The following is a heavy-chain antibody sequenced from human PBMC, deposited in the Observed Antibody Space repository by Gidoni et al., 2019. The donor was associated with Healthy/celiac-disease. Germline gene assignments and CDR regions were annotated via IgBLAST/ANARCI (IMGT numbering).Heavy chain of an antibody. CDR2: ISYDGSNK. V-gene: IGHV3-30-3*01. J-gene: IGHJ6*02. D-gene: IGHD3-3*01. CDR3: RGITIFGVAARSYGMDV. Sequence: QVQLVESGGGVVQPGRSLRLSCAASGFTFSSSALHWVRQAPGKGLEWVAVISYDGSNKYYADSVKGRFTISRDNSKNTLYLQMNSLRAEDTAVYYCRGITIFGVAARSYGMDVWGQGTTVTVSS. CDR1: GFTFSSSA.